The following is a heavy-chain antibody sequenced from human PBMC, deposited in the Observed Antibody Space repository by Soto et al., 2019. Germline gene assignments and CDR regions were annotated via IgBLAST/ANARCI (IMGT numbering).Heavy chain of an antibody. J-gene: IGHJ4*02. D-gene: IGHD3-10*01. Sequence: QVQPQESGPGLVKPSETLSLTCVVSGGSISSSSSWWSWVRQPPGKGLEWIGEIHHSGSANYNPSLKSRLTLSIDTSKNQFSLRLTSVTAADTAVYYCARVEFGNFGAYWGQGTLVTVSS. CDR3: ARVEFGNFGAY. CDR2: IHHSGSA. CDR1: GGSISSSSSW. V-gene: IGHV4-4*02.